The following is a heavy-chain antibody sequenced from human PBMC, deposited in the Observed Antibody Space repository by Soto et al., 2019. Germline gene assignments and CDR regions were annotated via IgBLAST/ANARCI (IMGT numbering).Heavy chain of an antibody. J-gene: IGHJ4*02. D-gene: IGHD2-2*01. CDR2: ITSGGDT. V-gene: IGHV3-23*01. CDR3: AKGQSSRAFRFFFDY. CDR1: GFTFSGYA. Sequence: PGGSLRLSCATSGFTFSGYAMTWVRQAPGKGLNWVSAITSGGDTFFADSVKGRFTISRDHSKNTFYLQMNSLTAEDTAVYYCAKGQSSRAFRFFFDYWGQGTQVTVSS.